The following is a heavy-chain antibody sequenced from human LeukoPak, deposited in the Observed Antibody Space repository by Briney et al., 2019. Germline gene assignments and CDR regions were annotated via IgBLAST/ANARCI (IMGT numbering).Heavy chain of an antibody. CDR1: GFTFNNYG. J-gene: IGHJ4*02. V-gene: IGHV3-30*02. Sequence: GGSLRLSCAASGFTFNNYGMHWVRQAPGKGLEWLAFIRYDGSNTYYADSVKGRFTVPRDDSKNTLYLQMNSLRGDDTAVYYCARDNKHPYYDSSGYYYWGQGTLVTVSS. D-gene: IGHD3-22*01. CDR2: IRYDGSNT. CDR3: ARDNKHPYYDSSGYYY.